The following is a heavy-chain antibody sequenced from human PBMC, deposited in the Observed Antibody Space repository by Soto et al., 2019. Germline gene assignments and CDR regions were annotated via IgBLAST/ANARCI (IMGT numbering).Heavy chain of an antibody. Sequence: VQLVESGGGVVQPGRSLRLSCAASGFTFSSYAMHWVRQAPGKGLEWVAVISYDGSNKYYADSVKGRFTISRDNSKNTLYLQMNSLRAEDTAVYYCARQIVVVITSKDAFDIWGQGTMVTVSS. CDR3: ARQIVVVITSKDAFDI. J-gene: IGHJ3*02. V-gene: IGHV3-30-3*01. D-gene: IGHD3-22*01. CDR1: GFTFSSYA. CDR2: ISYDGSNK.